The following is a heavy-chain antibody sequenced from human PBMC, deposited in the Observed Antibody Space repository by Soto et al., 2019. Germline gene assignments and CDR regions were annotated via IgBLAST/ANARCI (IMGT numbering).Heavy chain of an antibody. CDR2: IDWDDDK. Sequence: SGPTLVNPTQTLTLTCTFSGFSLSTSGMCVSWIRQPPGKALEWLALIDWDDDKYYSTSLKTRLTISKDTSKNQVVLTMTNMDPVDTATYYCARLYTSPVHSRGPGGAFDIWGQATMVTLSS. V-gene: IGHV2-70*01. CDR1: GFSLSTSGMC. D-gene: IGHD3-22*01. CDR3: ARLYTSPVHSRGPGGAFDI. J-gene: IGHJ3*02.